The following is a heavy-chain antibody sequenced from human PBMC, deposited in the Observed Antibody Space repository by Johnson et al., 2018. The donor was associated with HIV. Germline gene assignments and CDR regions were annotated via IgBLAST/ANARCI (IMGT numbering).Heavy chain of an antibody. V-gene: IGHV3-9*01. D-gene: IGHD6-13*01. CDR2: ISWNSGSI. CDR1: GFTVSSNY. CDR3: AKSSSAYAFDI. Sequence: EVQLVESGGGLVQPGGSLRLSCAASGFTVSSNYMSWVRQAPGKGLEWVSGISWNSGSIGYADSVKGRFTISRDNAKNSLYLQMNSLRAEDTALYYCAKSSSAYAFDIWGQGTMVTVSS. J-gene: IGHJ3*02.